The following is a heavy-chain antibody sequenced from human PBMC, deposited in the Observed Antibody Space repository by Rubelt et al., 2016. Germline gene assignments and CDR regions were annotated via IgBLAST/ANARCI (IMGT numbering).Heavy chain of an antibody. CDR2: IIPIFGTA. CDR1: GGTFSSYA. Sequence: QVQLVQSGAEVKKPGSSVKVSCKASGGTFSSYAISWVRQAPGQGLEWMGGIIPIFGTANYAQKFQGRVTITADKSTSTAYMELGSLRSEDTAVYYCASPPYDILTGYDYYYGMDVWGQGTTVTVS. D-gene: IGHD3-9*01. V-gene: IGHV1-69*06. CDR3: ASPPYDILTGYDYYYGMDV. J-gene: IGHJ6*02.